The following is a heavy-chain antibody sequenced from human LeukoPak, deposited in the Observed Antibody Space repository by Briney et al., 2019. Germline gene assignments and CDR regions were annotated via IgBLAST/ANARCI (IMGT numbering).Heavy chain of an antibody. CDR2: ISSSSSYI. D-gene: IGHD2-15*01. CDR1: GFPFSSHS. J-gene: IGHJ4*02. Sequence: GGSLRLSCVASGFPFSSHSLSWVRQAPGKGLEWVSSISSSSSYIYYADSVKGRFTISRDNAKSSLYLQMNSLRAEDTAVYYCARVVLEWGSDYWGQGTLVTVSS. V-gene: IGHV3-21*01. CDR3: ARVVLEWGSDY.